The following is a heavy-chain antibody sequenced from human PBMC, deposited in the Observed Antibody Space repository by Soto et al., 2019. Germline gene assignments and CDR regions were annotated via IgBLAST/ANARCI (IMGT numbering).Heavy chain of an antibody. CDR1: GFIFENFG. CDR3: AKNQGVELVPLATVDWFDP. Sequence: PGGSLRLSCAASGFIFENFGMSWVRQAPGKGLEWISSISGSGFKKYYADSVKGRFTISRDNSKSTAYLELNNLSAEDTAVYHCAKNQGVELVPLATVDWFDPWGQGSVVTVS. J-gene: IGHJ5*02. D-gene: IGHD1-26*01. CDR2: ISGSGFKK. V-gene: IGHV3-23*01.